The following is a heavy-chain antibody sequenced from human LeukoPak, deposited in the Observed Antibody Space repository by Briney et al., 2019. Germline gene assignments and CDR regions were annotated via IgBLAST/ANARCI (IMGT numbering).Heavy chain of an antibody. CDR1: GGSFSGYY. J-gene: IGHJ4*02. Sequence: PSETLSLTCAVYGGSFSGYYWSWIRQPPGKGLEWIGEINHSGSTNYNPSLKSRVTISVDTSKNQFSLKLSSVTAADTAVYYCASGRDYVWGSYRYTASSFDYWGQGTLVTVSS. CDR2: INHSGST. CDR3: ASGRDYVWGSYRYTASSFDY. D-gene: IGHD3-16*02. V-gene: IGHV4-34*01.